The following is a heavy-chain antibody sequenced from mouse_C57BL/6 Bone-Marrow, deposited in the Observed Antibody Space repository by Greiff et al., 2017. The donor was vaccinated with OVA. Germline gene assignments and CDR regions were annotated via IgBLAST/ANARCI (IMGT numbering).Heavy chain of an antibody. CDR2: SRNKANDYTT. CDR3: ARDAGASLDV. D-gene: IGHD6-1*01. Sequence: EVKVVESGGGLVQSGRSLRLSCATSGFTFSDFYMEWVRQAPGKGLEWIAASRNKANDYTTEYSASVKGRFIVSRDTSQSILYLQMNALRAEDTAIYYCARDAGASLDVWGTGTTVTVSS. CDR1: GFTFSDFY. J-gene: IGHJ1*03. V-gene: IGHV7-1*01.